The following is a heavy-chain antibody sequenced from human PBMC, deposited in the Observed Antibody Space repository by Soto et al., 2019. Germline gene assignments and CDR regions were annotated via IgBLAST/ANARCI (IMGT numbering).Heavy chain of an antibody. V-gene: IGHV6-1*01. D-gene: IGHD4-17*01. CDR1: GDSVSNNSTA. Sequence: QTLSLTCAISGDSVSNNSTAWNWIRQSPSRGLEWLGRTYYRSKWYNDYAVSVKSRIIINPDTSKNQFPLQLNSVTPEDSAVYYCARERYGDYGRGTFDIWGRGTMVTVS. CDR2: TYYRSKWYN. CDR3: ARERYGDYGRGTFDI. J-gene: IGHJ3*02.